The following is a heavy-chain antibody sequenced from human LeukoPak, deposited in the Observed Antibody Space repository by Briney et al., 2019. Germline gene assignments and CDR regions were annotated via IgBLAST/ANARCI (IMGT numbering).Heavy chain of an antibody. V-gene: IGHV4-39*07. CDR3: ARGLRGAPVRSFDI. J-gene: IGHJ3*02. CDR1: GGSITSSGYY. CDR2: MYYSGST. Sequence: SETLSLTCTVSGGSITSSGYYWGWTRQTPGKGLEWIGNMYYSGSTYYNPSLKSRVTISVDTSKNQFSLKLSSVTAADTAVYYCARGLRGAPVRSFDIWGQGTMVTVSS.